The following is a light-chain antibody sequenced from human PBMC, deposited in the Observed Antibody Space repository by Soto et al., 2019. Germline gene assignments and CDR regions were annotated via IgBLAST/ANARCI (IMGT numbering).Light chain of an antibody. V-gene: IGKV1-27*01. CDR3: QKFNTAPLT. J-gene: IGKJ5*01. CDR1: QDISVY. CDR2: SAS. Sequence: DIQMTQSPSSLSASVGHRVTITCRASQDISVYLAWYQQKPGKVPKLLIYSASTLQSGVPSRFSGSGSGTDFTLTISSLQPEDVATYYCQKFNTAPLTFGQGTRLEIK.